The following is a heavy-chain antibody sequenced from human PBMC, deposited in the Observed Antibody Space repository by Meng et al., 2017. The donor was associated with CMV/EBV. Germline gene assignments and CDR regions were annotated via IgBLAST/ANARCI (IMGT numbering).Heavy chain of an antibody. CDR1: GYTLTGYY. CDR3: ATYIGNYINWYFDL. Sequence: GRLVQSGAEVKKPGASGKVSCKASGYTLTGYYMHWVRQAPGQGLEWMGWINPNSGGTNYAQKFQGRVTMTRDTSISTAYMELSRLRSDDTAVYYCATYIGNYINWYFDLWGRGTLVTVSS. J-gene: IGHJ2*01. D-gene: IGHD1-7*01. V-gene: IGHV1-2*02. CDR2: INPNSGGT.